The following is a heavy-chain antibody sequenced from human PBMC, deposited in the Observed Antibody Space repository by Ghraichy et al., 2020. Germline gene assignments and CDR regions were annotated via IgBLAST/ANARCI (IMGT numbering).Heavy chain of an antibody. Sequence: ASVKVPCKASGYTFTSNYMQWVRQAPGQGLEWMGMVYPSDGSTSYPQKFQGRVTLTSDTSTSTVYMELSSLTPEDTAVYYCARDNSAFDYWGQGTPVTVSA. CDR2: VYPSDGST. V-gene: IGHV1-46*01. CDR1: GYTFTSNY. D-gene: IGHD2/OR15-2a*01. CDR3: ARDNSAFDY. J-gene: IGHJ4*02.